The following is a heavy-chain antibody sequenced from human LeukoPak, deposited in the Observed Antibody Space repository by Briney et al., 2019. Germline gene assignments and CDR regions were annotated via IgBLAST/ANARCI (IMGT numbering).Heavy chain of an antibody. CDR1: GYTFTGYY. J-gene: IGHJ4*02. D-gene: IGHD1-20*01. Sequence: ASVKVSCKASGYTFTGYYMHWVRQAPGQGLEWMGWINPNSGGTNYAQKFQGRVTTTRDTSISTAYMELSRLRSDDTAVYYCARDARRYNWYFDYWGQGTLVTVSS. V-gene: IGHV1-2*02. CDR2: INPNSGGT. CDR3: ARDARRYNWYFDY.